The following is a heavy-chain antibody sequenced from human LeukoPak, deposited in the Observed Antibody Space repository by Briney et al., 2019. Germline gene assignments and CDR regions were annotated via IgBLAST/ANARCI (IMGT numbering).Heavy chain of an antibody. V-gene: IGHV4-4*07. J-gene: IGHJ4*02. CDR2: IYTSGST. CDR3: ARESTVAGTARYLDY. CDR1: GGSISSYY. D-gene: IGHD6-13*01. Sequence: PSETLSLTCTVSGGSISSYYWSWIRQPAGKGLEWIGRIYTSGSTNYSPSLKSRVTMSVDTSKNEFSLKLNSVIAADTAVYYCARESTVAGTARYLDYWGQGTLVTVSS.